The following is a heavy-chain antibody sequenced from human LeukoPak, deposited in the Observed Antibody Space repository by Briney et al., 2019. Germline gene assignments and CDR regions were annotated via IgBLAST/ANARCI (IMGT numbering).Heavy chain of an antibody. CDR2: IKQDGSGK. CDR3: ARDASTAGTTWDY. Sequence: SGGSLRLSCAASGFTFSTYWMSWVRQAPGKGLQWVANIKQDGSGKSYVDSVKGRFTISRDNAKNSLYLQMNSLRAEDTAVYYCARDASTAGTTWDYWGQGTLVTVSS. CDR1: GFTFSTYW. J-gene: IGHJ4*02. D-gene: IGHD1-1*01. V-gene: IGHV3-7*01.